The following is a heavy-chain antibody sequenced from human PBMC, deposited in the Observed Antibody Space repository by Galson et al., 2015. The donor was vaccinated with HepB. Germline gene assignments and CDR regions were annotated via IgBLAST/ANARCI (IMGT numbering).Heavy chain of an antibody. CDR3: TRDDLQYSSNWSY. CDR1: RFTFSSYA. V-gene: IGHV3-30*03. J-gene: IGHJ4*02. D-gene: IGHD6-13*01. Sequence: SLRLSCAASRFTFSSYAMHWVRQAPGKGLEWVAVISYDGINKYYADSVKGRFTISRDNSKNTLYLQMNSLRLEDTAVYYCTRDDLQYSSNWSYWGQGTLVTVSS. CDR2: ISYDGINK.